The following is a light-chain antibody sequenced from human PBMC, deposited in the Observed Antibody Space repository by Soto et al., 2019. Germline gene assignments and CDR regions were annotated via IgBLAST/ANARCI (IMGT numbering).Light chain of an antibody. CDR2: EGS. CDR1: SSDVGSYNL. J-gene: IGLJ2*01. Sequence: QSALTQPASVSGSPGQSITISCTGTSSDVGSYNLGSWYQQHPSKAPKLMIYEGSKRPSGVSNRFSGSKTGNTASLTISGLQAEDEADYYCCTYAGSSTFVVFGGGTKLTVL. V-gene: IGLV2-23*03. CDR3: CTYAGSSTFVV.